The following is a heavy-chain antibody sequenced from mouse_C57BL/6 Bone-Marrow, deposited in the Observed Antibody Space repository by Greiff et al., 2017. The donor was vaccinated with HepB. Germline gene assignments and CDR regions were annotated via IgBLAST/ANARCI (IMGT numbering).Heavy chain of an antibody. CDR3: ARDYGSSLWFAY. CDR2: ISNGGGST. D-gene: IGHD1-1*01. V-gene: IGHV5-12*01. J-gene: IGHJ3*01. CDR1: GFTFSDYY. Sequence: DVHLVESGGGLVQPGGSLKLSCAASGFTFSDYYMYWVRQTPEKRLEWVAYISNGGGSTYYPDTVKGRFTISRDNAKNTLYLQMSRLKSEDTAMYYCARDYGSSLWFAYWGQGTLVTVSA.